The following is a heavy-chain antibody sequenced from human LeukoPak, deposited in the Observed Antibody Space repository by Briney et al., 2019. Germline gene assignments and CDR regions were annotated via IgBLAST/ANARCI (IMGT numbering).Heavy chain of an antibody. CDR1: GGSISNSRYH. D-gene: IGHD6-13*01. CDR3: AREPPATAGNYYFYYYMDV. V-gene: IGHV4-39*07. J-gene: IGHJ6*03. CDR2: IFYNGDT. Sequence: ASETLSLTCTVSGGSISNSRYHWGWIRRPPGKGLEWIGSIFYNGDTFYNPSLKSRVIISVDTPKNQFSLKLSSVTAADTAVFYCAREPPATAGNYYFYYYMDVWGKGTTVTVSS.